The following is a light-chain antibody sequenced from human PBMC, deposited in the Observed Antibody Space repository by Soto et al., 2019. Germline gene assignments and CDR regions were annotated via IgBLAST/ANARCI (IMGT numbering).Light chain of an antibody. CDR2: EGS. V-gene: IGLV2-23*01. J-gene: IGLJ1*01. CDR1: SSDVGSYNL. CDR3: CSYAGSSTLYV. Sequence: QSVLTQPASVSGSPGQSITISCTGTSSDVGSYNLVSWYQQHPGKAPKLMIYEGSKRPSGVSIRFSGSKSVNTASLTISGLQAEDEADYYCCSYAGSSTLYVFGTGTKVTVL.